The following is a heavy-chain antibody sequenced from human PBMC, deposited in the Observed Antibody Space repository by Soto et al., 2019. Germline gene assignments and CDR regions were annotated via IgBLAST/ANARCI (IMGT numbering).Heavy chain of an antibody. J-gene: IGHJ4*02. D-gene: IGHD3-3*01. CDR2: ISAYNGNT. Sequence: ASVKVSCKASGYTFTSYGISWVRQAPGQGLEWMGWISAYNGNTNYAQKLQGRVTMTTDTSTSTAYMELRSLRSDDTAVYYCARDPSPYYDFWSGYSNPQFDYWGQGTLVTVS. V-gene: IGHV1-18*04. CDR3: ARDPSPYYDFWSGYSNPQFDY. CDR1: GYTFTSYG.